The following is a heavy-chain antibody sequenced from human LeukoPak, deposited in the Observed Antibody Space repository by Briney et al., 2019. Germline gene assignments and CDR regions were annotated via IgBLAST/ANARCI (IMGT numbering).Heavy chain of an antibody. J-gene: IGHJ6*02. Sequence: GGSLRLSCAASGFTFSSYAMSWVRQAPGKGLEWVSAISGSGGSTYYADSVKGRFTISRDNSKNTLYLQMNSLRAEDTAVYYCAKMAGVAATLGWKDYYYGMDVWGQGTTVTVSS. V-gene: IGHV3-23*01. CDR3: AKMAGVAATLGWKDYYYGMDV. CDR2: ISGSGGST. D-gene: IGHD2-15*01. CDR1: GFTFSSYA.